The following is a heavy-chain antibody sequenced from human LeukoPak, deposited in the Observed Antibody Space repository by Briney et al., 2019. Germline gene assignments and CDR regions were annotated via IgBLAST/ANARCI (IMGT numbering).Heavy chain of an antibody. D-gene: IGHD3-10*01. CDR3: ATEPPSSGWFDS. CDR2: INSRDGST. CDR1: GYIFTTYY. Sequence: ASVKVSCKASGYIFTTYYIHWVRQAPGQGLEWMGVINSRDGSTNYAQNFQGRVTMTRDTSTNTVYMELSSLRSEDTAVFYCATEPPSSGWFDSWGQGTLVTVSS. J-gene: IGHJ5*01. V-gene: IGHV1-46*01.